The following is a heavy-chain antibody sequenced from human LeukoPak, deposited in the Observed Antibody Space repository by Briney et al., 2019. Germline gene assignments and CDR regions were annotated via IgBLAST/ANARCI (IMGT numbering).Heavy chain of an antibody. CDR1: GFTFSSYA. J-gene: IGHJ4*02. V-gene: IGHV3-30*04. CDR2: ISYDGSNK. D-gene: IGHD3-3*01. Sequence: GGSLRLSCAASGFTFSSYAMHWVRQAPGKGLEWVAVISYDGSNKYYADSVKGRFTISRDNSKNTLYLQMNSLRAEDTAVYYCAKDQRGYDFWSGYQGCFDYWGQGTLVTVSS. CDR3: AKDQRGYDFWSGYQGCFDY.